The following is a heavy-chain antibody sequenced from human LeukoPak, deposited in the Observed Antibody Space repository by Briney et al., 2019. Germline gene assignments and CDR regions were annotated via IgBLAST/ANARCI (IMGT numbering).Heavy chain of an antibody. CDR3: ASGPDSSGYYYLSYFDY. CDR2: IYYSGST. CDR1: GFTFSDYY. Sequence: LRLSCAASGFTFSDYYMSWIRQHPGKGLEWIGYIYYSGSTYYNPSLKSRVTISVDTSKNQFSLKLSSVTAADTAVYYCASGPDSSGYYYLSYFDYWGQGTLVTVSS. D-gene: IGHD3-22*01. V-gene: IGHV4-31*02. J-gene: IGHJ4*02.